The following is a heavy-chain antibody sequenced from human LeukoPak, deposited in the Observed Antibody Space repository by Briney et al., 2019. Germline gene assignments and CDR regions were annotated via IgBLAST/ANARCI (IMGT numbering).Heavy chain of an antibody. Sequence: ASVKVSCKVSGYTLTELSMHWVRQAPGKGLEWMGGFDPEDGQTIYAQKFQGRVTMTEDTSTDTAYMELSSLRSEDTAVYYCARVQQWLVLYDYYYMDVWGKGTTVTISS. V-gene: IGHV1-24*01. J-gene: IGHJ6*03. CDR3: ARVQQWLVLYDYYYMDV. CDR1: GYTLTELS. D-gene: IGHD6-19*01. CDR2: FDPEDGQT.